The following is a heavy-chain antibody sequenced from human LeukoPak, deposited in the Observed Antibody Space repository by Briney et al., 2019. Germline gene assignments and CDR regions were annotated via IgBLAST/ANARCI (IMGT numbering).Heavy chain of an antibody. D-gene: IGHD6-13*01. CDR3: ARTEDGSSWNFDY. J-gene: IGHJ4*02. Sequence: GGSLRLSCAASGLTFSSYWMHWVRQAPGKGLVWVSRISSDGSITSYADSVKGRFTISRDNAKNTLDLQMNSLRAEDTAVYYGARTEDGSSWNFDYWGQGTLVSVSS. V-gene: IGHV3-74*01. CDR1: GLTFSSYW. CDR2: ISSDGSIT.